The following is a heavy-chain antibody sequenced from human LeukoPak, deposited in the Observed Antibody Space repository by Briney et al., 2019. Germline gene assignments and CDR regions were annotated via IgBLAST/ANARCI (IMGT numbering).Heavy chain of an antibody. D-gene: IGHD4-23*01. CDR3: ARKDGGRDGMDV. CDR2: LNPNTLVT. CDR1: GYTFTDYY. V-gene: IGHV1-2*02. J-gene: IGHJ6*02. Sequence: ASVKVSCRASGYTFTDYYMHWVRQAPGQGLEWMGWLNPNTLVTKYAQHFQGRVSMTWDTSISTGYMDLHSLASDDTAVYYCARKDGGRDGMDVWGQGTTVTVSS.